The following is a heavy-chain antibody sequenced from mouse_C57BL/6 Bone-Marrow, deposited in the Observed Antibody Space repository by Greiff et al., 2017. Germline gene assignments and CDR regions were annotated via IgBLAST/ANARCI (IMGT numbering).Heavy chain of an antibody. V-gene: IGHV5-6*02. CDR2: ISSGGSYT. Sequence: EVKLVESGGDLVKPGGSLKLSCAATGFTFSSYGMSWVRQTPDKRLEWVATISSGGSYTYYPDSVKGRFTISRDNAKNTLYLQMSSLKSEDTAMYYCARRFDYWGQGTPLTVSS. CDR3: ARRFDY. CDR1: GFTFSSYG. J-gene: IGHJ2*01.